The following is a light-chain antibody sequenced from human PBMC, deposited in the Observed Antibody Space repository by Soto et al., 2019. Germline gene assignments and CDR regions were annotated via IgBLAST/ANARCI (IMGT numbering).Light chain of an antibody. CDR3: QQYNSYSP. V-gene: IGKV1-5*01. J-gene: IGKJ1*01. Sequence: DIQMTQSPSTLSASVGDRVTITCRASQTISSWLAWYQQKPGKAPKLLIFDASSFESGVPSRFSGSRSGTEFTLTISSLQPDDFATYYCQQYNSYSPFGQGTKVEIK. CDR1: QTISSW. CDR2: DAS.